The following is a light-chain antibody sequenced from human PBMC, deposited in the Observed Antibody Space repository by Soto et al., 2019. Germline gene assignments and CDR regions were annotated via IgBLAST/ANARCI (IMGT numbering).Light chain of an antibody. CDR2: GAS. CDR1: QSVNTN. Sequence: EIVMTQPPATLSVSPGERATLSCRASQSVNTNLAWYQQKPGQAPRLLIYGASSRATGIPARFSGSGSGTEFTLTISSLQSEDFAVYFCQQYFNWRWTFGQGTKVEIK. J-gene: IGKJ1*01. CDR3: QQYFNWRWT. V-gene: IGKV3-15*01.